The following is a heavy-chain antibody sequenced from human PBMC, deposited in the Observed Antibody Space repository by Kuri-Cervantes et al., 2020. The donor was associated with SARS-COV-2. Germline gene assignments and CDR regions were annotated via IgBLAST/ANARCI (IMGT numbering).Heavy chain of an antibody. Sequence: GGSLRLSCAASGFTFSDYYMDWVRQAPGKGLEWVGRTRNKANSYTTEYAASVKGRFTISRDDSKNSLYLQMNSLKTEDTAVYYCARAYYDFTYYYGMDVWGQGTTVTVSS. CDR1: GFTFSDYY. CDR3: ARAYYDFTYYYGMDV. J-gene: IGHJ6*02. D-gene: IGHD3-3*01. V-gene: IGHV3-72*01. CDR2: TRNKANSYTT.